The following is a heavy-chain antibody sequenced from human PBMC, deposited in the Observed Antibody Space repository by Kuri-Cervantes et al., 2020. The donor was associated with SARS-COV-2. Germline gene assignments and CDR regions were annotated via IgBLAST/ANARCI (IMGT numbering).Heavy chain of an antibody. CDR2: ISYDGSNK. D-gene: IGHD3-22*01. J-gene: IGHJ4*02. CDR3: AKGYYDSSGYRTLDY. CDR1: GFTFSSYG. V-gene: IGHV3-30*18. Sequence: GESLKISCAASGFTFSSYGMHWVRQAPGKGLEWVAVISYDGSNKYYADSVKGRFTISRDNSKNTLYLQMNSLRAEDTAVYYCAKGYYDSSGYRTLDYWDQGTLVTVSS.